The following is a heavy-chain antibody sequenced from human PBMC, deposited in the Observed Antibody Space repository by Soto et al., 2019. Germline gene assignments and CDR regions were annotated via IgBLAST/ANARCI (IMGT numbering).Heavy chain of an antibody. J-gene: IGHJ4*02. CDR3: ASVPFQDDYGDYQGSYYFDY. Sequence: QVQLQESGPGLVKPSQTLSLTCTVSGGSISSGAYYWSWIRQHPGKGLAWIGYIYYSGTTYYNPSRKSRVTISIATSKNQFSLTLSSVTAADTAMYYCASVPFQDDYGDYQGSYYFDYWGQGTLVTVSA. D-gene: IGHD4-17*01. CDR1: GGSISSGAYY. CDR2: IYYSGTT. V-gene: IGHV4-31*03.